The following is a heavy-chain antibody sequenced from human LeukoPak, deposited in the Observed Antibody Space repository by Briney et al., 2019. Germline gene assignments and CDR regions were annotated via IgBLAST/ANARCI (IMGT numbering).Heavy chain of an antibody. J-gene: IGHJ3*02. CDR1: GGSISSGSYY. V-gene: IGHV4-61*02. CDR3: ARDLWVTGTTGAFDI. CDR2: IYTSGST. Sequence: SETLSLTCTVSGGSISSGSYYWSWIRQPAGKGLEWIGRIYTSGSTHYNPSLKSRVTISVDTSKNQFSLKLSSVTAADTAVYYCARDLWVTGTTGAFDIWGQGTMVTVSS. D-gene: IGHD1-7*01.